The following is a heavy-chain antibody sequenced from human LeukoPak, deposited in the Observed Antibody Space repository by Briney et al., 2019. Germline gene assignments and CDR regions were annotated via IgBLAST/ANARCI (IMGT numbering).Heavy chain of an antibody. CDR3: AKRDVDRYGSGGAIIDY. J-gene: IGHJ4*02. Sequence: GASVKVSCKASGGTFSSYTISWVRQAPGQGLEWMGRTIPILGIANYAQKFQGRVTITADKSTSTAYMELSSLRSEDTAVYYCAKRDVDRYGSGGAIIDYWGQGTLVTVSS. V-gene: IGHV1-69*02. CDR2: TIPILGIA. D-gene: IGHD3-10*01. CDR1: GGTFSSYT.